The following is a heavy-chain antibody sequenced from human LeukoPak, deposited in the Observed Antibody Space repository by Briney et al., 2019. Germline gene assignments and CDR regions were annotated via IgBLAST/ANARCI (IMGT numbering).Heavy chain of an antibody. D-gene: IGHD5-24*01. CDR2: ISSSGGTT. Sequence: PGGSLRLSCAAWGFTFSTYAGNWVRQAPGKGLEWVSAISSSGGTTYYADSVKGRFSISRDNSKNTLYLRIDSLRAENTAIYYCAKDRNSWPTNFDSWGQGTLVTVSA. CDR3: AKDRNSWPTNFDS. CDR1: GFTFSTYA. V-gene: IGHV3-23*01. J-gene: IGHJ4*02.